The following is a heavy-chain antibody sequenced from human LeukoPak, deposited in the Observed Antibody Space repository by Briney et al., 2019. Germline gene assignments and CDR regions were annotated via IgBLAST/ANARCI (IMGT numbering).Heavy chain of an antibody. CDR3: ASEVSRPYYYDSSGSDAFDI. CDR1: GYTFTGYY. V-gene: IGHV1-2*02. CDR2: INPNSGGT. J-gene: IGHJ3*02. Sequence: ASVKVSCKASGYTFTGYYMHWVRQAPGQGLEWMGWINPNSGGTNYAQQFQGRVTMTRDTSISTAYMELSRLRSDDTAVYYCASEVSRPYYYDSSGSDAFDIWGQGTMVTVSS. D-gene: IGHD3-22*01.